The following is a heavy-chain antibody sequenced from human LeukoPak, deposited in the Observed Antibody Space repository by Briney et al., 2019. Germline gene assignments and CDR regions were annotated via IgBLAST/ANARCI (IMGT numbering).Heavy chain of an antibody. CDR2: IYYSGST. D-gene: IGHD1-1*01. J-gene: IGHJ4*02. CDR3: ARSPGQSVY. CDR1: GGSISSYY. V-gene: IGHV4-59*08. Sequence: TSETLSLTCTVSGGSISSYYWSWIRQPPGKGLEWIGYIYYSGSTNYNPSLKSRVTISVDTSKNQFSLKLSSVTAADTAVYYCARSPGQSVYWGQGTLVTVSS.